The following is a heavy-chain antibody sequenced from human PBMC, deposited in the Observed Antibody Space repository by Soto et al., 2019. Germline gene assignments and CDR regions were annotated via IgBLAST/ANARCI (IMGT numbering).Heavy chain of an antibody. J-gene: IGHJ3*02. D-gene: IGHD1-26*01. CDR3: AKPRVVGAPHDAFDI. CDR1: GFTFSSYG. Sequence: GGSLRLSCAASGFTFSSYGMHWVRQAPGKGLEWVAVISYDGSNKYYADSVKGRFTISRDNSKNTLYLQMNSLRAEDTAVYYCAKPRVVGAPHDAFDIWGQGTMVTVSS. V-gene: IGHV3-30*18. CDR2: ISYDGSNK.